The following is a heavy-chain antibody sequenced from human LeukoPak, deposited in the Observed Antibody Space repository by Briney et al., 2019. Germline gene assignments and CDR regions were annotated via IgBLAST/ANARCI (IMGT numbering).Heavy chain of an antibody. CDR3: ASDRSGSYLNWFDP. V-gene: IGHV4-30-2*01. J-gene: IGHJ5*02. CDR2: IYHSGST. Sequence: SETLSLTCTVSGGSISSGGYYWSWIRQPPGKGLEWIGYIYHSGSTYYNPSLKSRVTISVDRSKNQFSLKLSSVTAADTAVYYCASDRSGSYLNWFDPWGQGTLVTISS. D-gene: IGHD1-26*01. CDR1: GGSISSGGYY.